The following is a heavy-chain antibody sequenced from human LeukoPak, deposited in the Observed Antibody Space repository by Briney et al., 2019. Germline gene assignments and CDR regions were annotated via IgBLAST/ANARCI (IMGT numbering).Heavy chain of an antibody. CDR2: IYPGDSDS. CDR1: GYSFTNYW. Sequence: GESLKISCKGSGYSFTNYWIGWVRQLPGKGLEWMGIIYPGDSDSKYGPSFQGQVTISADKSINTAYLQWSSLKASDTAIYYCARQYKSSSLDYWGQGTLVTVSS. J-gene: IGHJ4*02. V-gene: IGHV5-51*01. D-gene: IGHD6-6*01. CDR3: ARQYKSSSLDY.